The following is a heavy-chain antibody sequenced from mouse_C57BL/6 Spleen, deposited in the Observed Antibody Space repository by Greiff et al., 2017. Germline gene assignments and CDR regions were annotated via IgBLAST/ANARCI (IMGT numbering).Heavy chain of an antibody. V-gene: IGHV1-64*01. CDR1: GYTFTSYW. D-gene: IGHD2-2*01. CDR3: ARFYYGYDGGFDD. Sequence: QVQLQQPGAELVKPGASVKLSCKASGYTFTSYWMHWVKQRPGQGLEWIGMIHPNSGSTNYNEKFKSKATLTVDKSSSTAYMQLSSLTSEDSAVYYCARFYYGYDGGFDDWGQGTTLTVSS. J-gene: IGHJ2*01. CDR2: IHPNSGST.